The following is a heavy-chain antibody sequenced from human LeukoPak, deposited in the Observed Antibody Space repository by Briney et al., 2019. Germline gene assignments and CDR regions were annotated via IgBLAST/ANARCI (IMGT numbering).Heavy chain of an antibody. J-gene: IGHJ4*02. CDR2: IIPILGIA. V-gene: IGHV1-69*04. CDR1: GGTFSSYA. CDR3: ASAGFWSGYYSIGY. D-gene: IGHD3-3*01. Sequence: ASVKVSCKASGGTFSSYAISWVRQAPGQGLEWMGRIIPILGIANYAQKFQGRVTITADKSTSTAYMELSSLRSEDTAVYYCASAGFWSGYYSIGYWGQGTLVTVSS.